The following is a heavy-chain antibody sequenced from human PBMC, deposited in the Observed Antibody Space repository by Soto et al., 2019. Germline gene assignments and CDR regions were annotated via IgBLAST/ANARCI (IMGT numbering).Heavy chain of an antibody. CDR2: INPNSGGT. J-gene: IGHJ6*02. V-gene: IGHV1-2*02. CDR3: AREVGEAGAGPMEGYSYYYGMDV. D-gene: IGHD1-26*01. Sequence: ASVKVSCKASGYTFTGYYMHWVRQAPGQGLEWMGWINPNSGGTNYAQKFQGRVTMTRDTSISTADMELSRLRSDDTAVYYYAREVGEAGAGPMEGYSYYYGMDVWGQGTTVTVSS. CDR1: GYTFTGYY.